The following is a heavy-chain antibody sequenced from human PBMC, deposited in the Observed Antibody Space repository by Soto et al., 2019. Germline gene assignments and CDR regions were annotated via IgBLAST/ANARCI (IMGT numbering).Heavy chain of an antibody. V-gene: IGHV3-23*01. CDR3: AKDKFKSSSFPFVL. J-gene: IGHJ5*02. Sequence: LRLSCAASGFTFSSYAMSWVRQAPGKGLEWVSAISGSGGSTYYADSVKGRFTISRDNSKNTLYLQMNSLRAEDTAVYYCAKDKFKSSSFPFVLWGQGTFVTVS. D-gene: IGHD6-13*01. CDR2: ISGSGGST. CDR1: GFTFSSYA.